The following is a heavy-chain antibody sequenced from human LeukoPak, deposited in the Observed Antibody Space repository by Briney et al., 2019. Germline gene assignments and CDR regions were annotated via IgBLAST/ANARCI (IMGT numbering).Heavy chain of an antibody. V-gene: IGHV4-34*01. CDR1: GGSSSGYY. CDR3: ARLILTGYWYYFDY. Sequence: SETLSLTCAVYGGSSSGYYWSWIRQPPGKGLEWIGEINHSGSTNYNPSLKSRVTISVDTSKNQFSLKLSSVTAADTAVYYCARLILTGYWYYFDYWGQGTLATVSS. CDR2: INHSGST. D-gene: IGHD3-9*01. J-gene: IGHJ4*02.